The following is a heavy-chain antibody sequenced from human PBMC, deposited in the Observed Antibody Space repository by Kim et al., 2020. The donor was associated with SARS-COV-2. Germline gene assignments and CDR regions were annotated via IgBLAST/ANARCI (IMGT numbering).Heavy chain of an antibody. V-gene: IGHV1-3*01. D-gene: IGHD2-2*01. CDR3: ASSYKDIVVVPAAREGYYYYYYGMDV. CDR1: GYTFTSYA. Sequence: ASVKVSCKASGYTFTSYAMHWVRQAPGQRLEWMGWINAGNGNTKYSQKFQGRVTITRDTSASTAYMELSSLRSEDTAVYYCASSYKDIVVVPAAREGYYYYYYGMDVWGQGTTVTVSS. J-gene: IGHJ6*02. CDR2: INAGNGNT.